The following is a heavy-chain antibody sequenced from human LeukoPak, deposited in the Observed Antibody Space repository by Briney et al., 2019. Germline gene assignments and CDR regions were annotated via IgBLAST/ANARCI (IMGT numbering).Heavy chain of an antibody. CDR1: GFTFSSYG. Sequence: GRSLRLSCAASGFTFSSYGMHWVRQAPGKGLEWVAVISYDGNNKYYADSVKGRFTISRDNSKNTLYLQMDNLRAEDTAVYYCAKYQRQWLPKGGFDYWGQGTLVIVSS. J-gene: IGHJ4*02. CDR2: ISYDGNNK. V-gene: IGHV3-30*18. D-gene: IGHD6-19*01. CDR3: AKYQRQWLPKGGFDY.